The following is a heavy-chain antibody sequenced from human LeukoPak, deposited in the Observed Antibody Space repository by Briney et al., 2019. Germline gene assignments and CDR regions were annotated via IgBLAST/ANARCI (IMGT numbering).Heavy chain of an antibody. D-gene: IGHD6-13*01. J-gene: IGHJ3*02. Sequence: SETLSLTCTVSGGSISSSSYYWGWIRQPPGKGLEWIGSIYYSGSTYYNPSLKSRVTISVDTSKNQFSLKLSSVTAADTAVYYCARVEAYSSSWYLSAFDIWGQGTMVTVSS. CDR1: GGSISSSSYY. V-gene: IGHV4-39*07. CDR2: IYYSGST. CDR3: ARVEAYSSSWYLSAFDI.